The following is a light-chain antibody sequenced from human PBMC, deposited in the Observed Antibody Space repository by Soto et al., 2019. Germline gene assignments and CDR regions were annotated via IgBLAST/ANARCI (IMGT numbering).Light chain of an antibody. V-gene: IGKV1-5*01. CDR1: QSISNW. CDR3: QQYMSYS. CDR2: HAS. J-gene: IGKJ1*01. Sequence: DIQMTQSRSTLPSPVVDIVTITCRASQSISNWLAWYQQKPGTAPKLLIYHASTLESLVPSRFSGSGYGTEFTLTIRRMQPDDFATYYCQQYMSYSFGKGNKVDIK.